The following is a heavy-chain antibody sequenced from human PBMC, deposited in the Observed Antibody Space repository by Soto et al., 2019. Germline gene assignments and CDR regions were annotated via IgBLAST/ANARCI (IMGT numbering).Heavy chain of an antibody. V-gene: IGHV3-30-3*01. CDR2: ISYDGSNK. J-gene: IGHJ6*02. D-gene: IGHD6-6*01. CDR1: GFTFSSYA. CDR3: ARDLEQLVHYYYGMDV. Sequence: QVQLVESGGGVVQPGRSLRLSCAASGFTFSSYAMHWVRQAPGKGLEWVAVISYDGSNKYYADSVKGRFTISRDNSKNPLYLQMNSLRAEDTAVYYCARDLEQLVHYYYGMDVWGQGTTVTVSS.